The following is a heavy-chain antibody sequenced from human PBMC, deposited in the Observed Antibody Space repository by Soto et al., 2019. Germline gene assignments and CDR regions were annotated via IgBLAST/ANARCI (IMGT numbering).Heavy chain of an antibody. Sequence: SETLSLTCTVSGGSISRSSYSWAWIRQPPGKGLEWIGTLYYSGNTYYNPSLKSRVTISVDTSKNQFSLKLSSVTAADTAVYHCATRQGGSYNWFDPWGQGTLVTVSS. J-gene: IGHJ5*02. V-gene: IGHV4-39*01. CDR1: GGSISRSSYS. CDR3: ATRQGGSYNWFDP. D-gene: IGHD2-15*01. CDR2: LYYSGNT.